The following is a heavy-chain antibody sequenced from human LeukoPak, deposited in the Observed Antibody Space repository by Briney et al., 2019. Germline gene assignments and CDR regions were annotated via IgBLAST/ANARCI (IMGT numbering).Heavy chain of an antibody. J-gene: IGHJ4*02. CDR3: AKGAVAEPMYCFDY. V-gene: IGHV3-23*01. Sequence: QAGGSLRLSCAASGFTFSSHAMTWVRQAPGKGVEWVSVTTGGGGGAFYADSVKGRFTISRDNSKNMLSLQMNSLRAEDTAVYYCAKGAVAEPMYCFDYWGQGTLVTVSS. D-gene: IGHD6-19*01. CDR2: TTGGGGGA. CDR1: GFTFSSHA.